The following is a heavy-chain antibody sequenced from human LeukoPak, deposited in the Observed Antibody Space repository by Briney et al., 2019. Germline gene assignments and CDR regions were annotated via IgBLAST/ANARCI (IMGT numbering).Heavy chain of an antibody. D-gene: IGHD2-15*01. CDR3: AAGYCSGGSCYSYYYYGMDV. CDR1: GYTFTSYD. CDR2: MNPNSGNT. Sequence: GASVKVSCKASGYTFTSYDINWVRQATGQGLEWMGWMNPNSGNTGYAQKFQGRVTITADKSTSTAYMELSSLRSEDTAVYYCAAGYCSGGSCYSYYYYGMDVWGQGTTVTVS. J-gene: IGHJ6*02. V-gene: IGHV1-8*01.